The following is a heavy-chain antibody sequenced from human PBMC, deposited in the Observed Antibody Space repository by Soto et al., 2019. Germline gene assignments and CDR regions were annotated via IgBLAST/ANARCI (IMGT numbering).Heavy chain of an antibody. CDR2: ISWNSGSI. J-gene: IGHJ4*02. D-gene: IGHD6-13*01. CDR1: GFTFDDYA. Sequence: GGSLRLSCAASGFTFDDYAMHWVRQAPGTGLEWVSGISWNSGSIGYADSVKGRFTISRDNAKNSLYLQMNSLRAEDTALYYCAKDMGSGIAAAGPKHYFDYWGQGTLVTVSS. V-gene: IGHV3-9*01. CDR3: AKDMGSGIAAAGPKHYFDY.